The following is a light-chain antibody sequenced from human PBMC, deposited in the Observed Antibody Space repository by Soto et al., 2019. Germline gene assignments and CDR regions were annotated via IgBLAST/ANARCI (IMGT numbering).Light chain of an antibody. V-gene: IGKV2-28*01. J-gene: IGKJ2*01. CDR1: QSLLHSNGCNY. CDR2: LGS. CDR3: MQALQTPPT. Sequence: DIVMTQSPLSLPVTPGEPASISCRSSQSLLHSNGCNYLDWYLQKPGQSPQVLIYLGSNRASGVPDRFSGSGSGTDFTLKISRVEAEDVGVYYCMQALQTPPTFGQGTKVDIK.